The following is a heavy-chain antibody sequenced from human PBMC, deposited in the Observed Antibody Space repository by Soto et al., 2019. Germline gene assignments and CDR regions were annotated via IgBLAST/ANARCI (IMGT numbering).Heavy chain of an antibody. J-gene: IGHJ4*02. CDR3: AIARGNYAYGDY. V-gene: IGHV1-18*01. Sequence: QVQLVQSGAEVKKPGASVKVSCKASGYTFTSYGITWVRQAPGQGPEWMGWFNTYKGNTNYAQKFQGRVTMTTDTSSSTAYIELRSLRSDDTAVYYCAIARGNYAYGDYWGQGTLVTVSS. CDR1: GYTFTSYG. D-gene: IGHD3-16*01. CDR2: FNTYKGNT.